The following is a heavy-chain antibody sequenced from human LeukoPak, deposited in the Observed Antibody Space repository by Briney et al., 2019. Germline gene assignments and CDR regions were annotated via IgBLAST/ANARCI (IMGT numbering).Heavy chain of an antibody. J-gene: IGHJ6*03. Sequence: SETLSLTCTVSGGSISSSSYYWGWIRQPPGKGLEWIGSIYYSGSTYYNPSLKSRVTISVDTSKNQFSLKLSSVTAADTAVYYCARTYYDFWSGHYYYMDVWGKGTTVTVSS. D-gene: IGHD3-3*01. CDR2: IYYSGST. V-gene: IGHV4-39*01. CDR3: ARTYYDFWSGHYYYMDV. CDR1: GGSISSSSYY.